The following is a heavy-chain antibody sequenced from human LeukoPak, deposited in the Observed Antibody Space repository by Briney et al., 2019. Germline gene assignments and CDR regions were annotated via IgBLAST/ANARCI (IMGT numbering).Heavy chain of an antibody. D-gene: IGHD2-21*02. CDR3: ARYYCGGHCYGFDY. V-gene: IGHV4-59*01. CDR1: GGSISSYY. Sequence: SETLSLTCTVSGGSISSYYWSWIRQPPGKGLEWIGYFYYSASTNYNPSLKSRVTISVDTSKNQFSLKLSSVTAAGTAVYYCARYYCGGHCYGFDYWGQGTLVTVSS. J-gene: IGHJ4*02. CDR2: FYYSAST.